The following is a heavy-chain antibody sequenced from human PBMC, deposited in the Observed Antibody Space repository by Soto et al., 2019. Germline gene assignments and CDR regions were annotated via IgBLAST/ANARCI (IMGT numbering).Heavy chain of an antibody. CDR1: GGSVSSGSYY. CDR2: IYYSGST. J-gene: IGHJ5*02. Sequence: SETLSLTCTVSGGSVSSGSYYWSWIRQPPGKGLEWIGYIYYSGSTNYNPSLKSRVTISVDTSKNQFSLKLSSVTAADTAVYYCARDRLKYYYDSSGYYPWGQGTLVTVSS. CDR3: ARDRLKYYYDSSGYYP. V-gene: IGHV4-61*01. D-gene: IGHD3-22*01.